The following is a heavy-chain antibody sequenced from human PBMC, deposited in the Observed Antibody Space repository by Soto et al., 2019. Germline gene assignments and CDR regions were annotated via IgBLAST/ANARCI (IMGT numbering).Heavy chain of an antibody. J-gene: IGHJ4*02. CDR1: GFTFDSHW. V-gene: IGHV3-74*01. CDR3: VRESGVAADC. CDR2: IKTDGYAA. D-gene: IGHD6-19*01. Sequence: VLQMGSGGVLVQPGGSLRLSCVASGFTFDSHWRHWVRQAPGEGLVWVSRIKTDGYAAAYAGSVKGRFTIARDNTKKTVYLQMNSLRAEATAGYFCVRESGVAADCWGQGTLVTVSS.